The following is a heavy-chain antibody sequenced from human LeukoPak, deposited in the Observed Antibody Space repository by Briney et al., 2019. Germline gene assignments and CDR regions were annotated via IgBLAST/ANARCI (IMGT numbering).Heavy chain of an antibody. D-gene: IGHD3-16*01. CDR3: ARDLRGSTPVDP. Sequence: SVKVSCKASGGTFSSYAISWVRQAPGQGLEWMGRIIPILGIANYAQKFQGRVTITADKSTSTAYMELSSLRSEDTAVYFCARDLRGSTPVDPWGQGTLVTVSS. CDR2: IIPILGIA. CDR1: GGTFSSYA. V-gene: IGHV1-69*04. J-gene: IGHJ5*02.